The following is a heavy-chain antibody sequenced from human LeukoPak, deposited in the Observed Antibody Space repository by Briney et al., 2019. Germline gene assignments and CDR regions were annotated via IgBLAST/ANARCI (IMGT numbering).Heavy chain of an antibody. D-gene: IGHD3-10*01. Sequence: GGSLRLSCAASGFTVSSNYMSWVRQDPGKGLEWVSVIYSGGSTYYADSVKGRFTISRDNSKNTLYLQMNSLRAEDTAVYYCARDPGDIANDYWGQGTLVTVSS. CDR1: GFTVSSNY. CDR2: IYSGGST. J-gene: IGHJ4*02. V-gene: IGHV3-66*01. CDR3: ARDPGDIANDY.